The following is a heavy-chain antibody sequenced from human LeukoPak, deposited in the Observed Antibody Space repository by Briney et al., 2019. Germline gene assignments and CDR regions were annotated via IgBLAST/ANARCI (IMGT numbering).Heavy chain of an antibody. Sequence: GASVKVSCKAPGGTFSNYGISWVRQAPGQGLEWMGGIIPIFGTANYAQKFQGRVTITTDESTSTAYMELSSLRSDDTAVYFCARVGIYGGAFDIWGQGTMVTVSS. V-gene: IGHV1-69*05. CDR3: ARVGIYGGAFDI. J-gene: IGHJ3*02. CDR2: IIPIFGTA. CDR1: GGTFSNYG. D-gene: IGHD5-12*01.